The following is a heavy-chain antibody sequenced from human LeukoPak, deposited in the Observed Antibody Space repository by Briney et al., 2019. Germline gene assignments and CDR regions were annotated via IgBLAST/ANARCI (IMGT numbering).Heavy chain of an antibody. J-gene: IGHJ4*02. V-gene: IGHV1-24*01. CDR1: GYALTDLS. CDR2: IDPEDGEI. Sequence: ASVMVSCKVSGYALTDLSMHWVRQTPGEGLEWMGGIDPEDGEITYAQKFQGRVTMTEDTSTDTAYMELSSLRSEDTAVYFCASRLLIHLWAKDFWGQGTLVTVSS. CDR3: ASRLLIHLWAKDF. D-gene: IGHD5-18*01.